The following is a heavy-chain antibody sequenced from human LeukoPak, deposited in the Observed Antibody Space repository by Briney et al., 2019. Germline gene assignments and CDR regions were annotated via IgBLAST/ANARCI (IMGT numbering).Heavy chain of an antibody. D-gene: IGHD3-22*01. CDR1: GFTFSTYS. Sequence: GGSLRLSCVASGFTFSTYSMNWVRQAPGKGLEWVSAISSSSSYIYYADSVKGRFTISRDNAKNSLFLQVNSLRAEDTAVYYCARDGLHDYYDSSGYYDYWGQGTLVTVSS. CDR2: ISSSSSYI. CDR3: ARDGLHDYYDSSGYYDY. J-gene: IGHJ4*02. V-gene: IGHV3-21*01.